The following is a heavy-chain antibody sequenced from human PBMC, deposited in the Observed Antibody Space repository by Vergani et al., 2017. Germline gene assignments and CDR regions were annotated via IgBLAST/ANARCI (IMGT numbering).Heavy chain of an antibody. D-gene: IGHD2-21*02. CDR1: GFTFSSYS. Sequence: EVQLVESGGGLVQPGGSLRLSCAASGFTFSSYSMNWVRQAPGKGLEWVSYISSSSSTIYYADSVKGRFTISRDNAKNSLYLQMNSLRAEDTAVYYCARDLTCCGGDDYYGMDVWGQGTTVTVSS. CDR3: ARDLTCCGGDDYYGMDV. CDR2: ISSSSSTI. J-gene: IGHJ6*02. V-gene: IGHV3-48*04.